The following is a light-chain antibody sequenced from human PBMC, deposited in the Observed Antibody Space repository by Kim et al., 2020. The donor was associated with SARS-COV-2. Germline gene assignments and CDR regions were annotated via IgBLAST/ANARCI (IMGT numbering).Light chain of an antibody. CDR1: KLGDKY. CDR3: QTWDSSTNWV. V-gene: IGLV3-1*01. CDR2: QDS. J-gene: IGLJ3*02. Sequence: SYELTQPPSVSVSPGQTASITCSGDKLGDKYACWYQQKPGQSPVLVIYQDSKRPSVIPERFSGSNSGNTATLTISGTQAMDEADYYCQTWDSSTNWVYGGGTQQTVL.